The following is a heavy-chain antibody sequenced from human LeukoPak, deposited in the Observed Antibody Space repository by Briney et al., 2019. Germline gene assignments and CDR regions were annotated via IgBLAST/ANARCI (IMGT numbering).Heavy chain of an antibody. J-gene: IGHJ4*02. CDR1: GGSISSSGYY. V-gene: IGHV4-39*01. CDR3: ARRRIVATIDY. D-gene: IGHD5-12*01. Sequence: SETLSLTCGVSGGSISSSGYYWAWIRQPPGTGLEWIGSISYTGATYYNPSLKSRLTISADRSKNQFSLKLTSVTAADTAVYYCARRRIVATIDYWGQGTLVTVSS. CDR2: ISYTGAT.